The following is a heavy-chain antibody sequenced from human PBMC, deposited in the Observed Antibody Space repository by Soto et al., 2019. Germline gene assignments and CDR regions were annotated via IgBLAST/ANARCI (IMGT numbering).Heavy chain of an antibody. CDR1: GFTFRRYG. J-gene: IGHJ4*02. CDR3: ARGYGGADY. CDR2: ICTGTSTI. V-gene: IGHV3-48*02. Sequence: GGSLRLSCAASGFTFRRYGMNWVRQATGKGLEWVSFICTGTSTIYYAESVTGRFTISRDNAKTSLYLQMTGVRDEDTAVYYCARGYGGADYWGQGTLVTVSS. D-gene: IGHD4-17*01.